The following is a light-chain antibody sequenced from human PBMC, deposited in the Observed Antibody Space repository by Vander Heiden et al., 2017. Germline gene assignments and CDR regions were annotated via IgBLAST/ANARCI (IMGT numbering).Light chain of an antibody. V-gene: IGKV1-8*01. CDR1: QGISSY. J-gene: IGKJ1*01. Sequence: SPSSLSASTGDRVTITCRASQGISSYLAWYQQKPGKAPKLLIYAASTLQSGVPSRFSGSGSGTDFTLTISFLQSEDFATYYCRQYYSYPRTFSQGTKVEIK. CDR2: AAS. CDR3: RQYYSYPRT.